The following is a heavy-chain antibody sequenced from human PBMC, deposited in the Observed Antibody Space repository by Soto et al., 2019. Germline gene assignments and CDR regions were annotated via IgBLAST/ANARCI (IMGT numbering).Heavy chain of an antibody. Sequence: QVQLQESGPGLVKPLETLSLTCTVSGGSVSRASNYWSWIRQPPGKGLEWIGYIYYSGSTNYKSSLQSRVTMSVDTSKNQFSLKLSSVTAADTAVYYCATSSGWYVAWGQGTLGTVSS. CDR3: ATSSGWYVA. J-gene: IGHJ4*02. V-gene: IGHV4-61*01. CDR1: GGSVSRASNY. CDR2: IYYSGST. D-gene: IGHD6-19*01.